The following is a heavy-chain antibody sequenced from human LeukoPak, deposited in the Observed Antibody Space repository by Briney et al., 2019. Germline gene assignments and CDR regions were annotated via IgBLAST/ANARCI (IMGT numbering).Heavy chain of an antibody. J-gene: IGHJ4*02. V-gene: IGHV4-34*01. CDR2: INHSVST. CDR1: GGSFIGYY. D-gene: IGHD6-13*01. Sequence: SETLSLTCAVYGGSFIGYYWSCIRQPPGKGLECIGEINHSVSTNYKPSLKSRVTVSVDTSKNQFSLKLSSVTAADTAVYSCAAADPGRYFDYWGQGTLVTVSS. CDR3: AAADPGRYFDY.